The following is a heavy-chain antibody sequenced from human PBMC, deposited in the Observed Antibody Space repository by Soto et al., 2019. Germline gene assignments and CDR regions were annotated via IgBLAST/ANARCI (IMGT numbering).Heavy chain of an antibody. D-gene: IGHD2-15*01. CDR3: ARADCTGAYCYSWPFNYGVDV. CDR2: IWYDGSNK. Sequence: QVQLVESGGGVVQPGGSLRLSCTTSGFTFNTYGMHWVRQAPGKGLEWVAIIWYDGSNKYYADSVKGRFTISRDNSKNTLYLPMNSLRAEDKALYHCARADCTGAYCYSWPFNYGVDVWGQGATVTVSS. V-gene: IGHV3-33*08. J-gene: IGHJ6*02. CDR1: GFTFNTYG.